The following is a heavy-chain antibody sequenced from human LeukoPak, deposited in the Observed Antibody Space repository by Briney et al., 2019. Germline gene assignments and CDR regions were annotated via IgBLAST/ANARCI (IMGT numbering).Heavy chain of an antibody. D-gene: IGHD3-22*01. CDR3: ASLYDSTGFCFDY. J-gene: IGHJ4*02. V-gene: IGHV3-11*01. CDR2: ISGPSDAI. Sequence: GGSLRLSCVVSGFRFSDYYMSWIRQTPGKSLELISYISGPSDAIYYTDSVKGRFTISRDNAKNSLYLQLDSLSAEDTAVYYCASLYDSTGFCFDYWGQGALVTVSS. CDR1: GFRFSDYY.